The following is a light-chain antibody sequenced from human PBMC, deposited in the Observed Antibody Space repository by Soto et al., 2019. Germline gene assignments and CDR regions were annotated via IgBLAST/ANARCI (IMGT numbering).Light chain of an antibody. CDR1: ESISNY. V-gene: IGKV1-39*01. CDR3: QQSDSRPYP. Sequence: DIQLTQSPSSLSASVGDRITITCRASESISNYLNWYQQKPGKAPRLLIYAATTLHSGVPSRFKGSGSGTDFTLTITSLQPEDFATYYCQQSDSRPYPFGQGTNLEI. CDR2: AAT. J-gene: IGKJ2*01.